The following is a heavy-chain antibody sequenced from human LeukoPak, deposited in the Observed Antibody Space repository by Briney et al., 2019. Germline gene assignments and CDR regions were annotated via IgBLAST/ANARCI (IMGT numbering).Heavy chain of an antibody. CDR2: INPSGGDT. CDR3: AREVMDNLRFDY. V-gene: IGHV1-46*01. CDR1: GYTFTSYY. J-gene: IGHJ4*02. D-gene: IGHD1-14*01. Sequence: ASVKVSCKASGYTFTSYYMHWVRQAPGPGLEWMGIINPSGGDTSYAQKFQGRLTMTRDTSTNTVYMELTSLRSEDTAVYYCAREVMDNLRFDYWGQGTLVTVSS.